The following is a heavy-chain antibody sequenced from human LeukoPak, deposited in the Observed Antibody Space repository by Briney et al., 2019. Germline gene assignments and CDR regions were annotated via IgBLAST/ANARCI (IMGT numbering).Heavy chain of an antibody. J-gene: IGHJ2*01. CDR3: ARVYYSSSYDYWYFDL. CDR1: GGSISSSSYY. Sequence: SETLSLTCTVSGGSISSSSYYWGWIRQPPGKGLAWIGYKDYSGSTNYNRSLKSRVTISVDTSKNQFSLKLSSVTAADTAVYYCARVYYSSSYDYWYFDLWGRGTLVTVSS. V-gene: IGHV4-61*05. CDR2: KDYSGST. D-gene: IGHD6-13*01.